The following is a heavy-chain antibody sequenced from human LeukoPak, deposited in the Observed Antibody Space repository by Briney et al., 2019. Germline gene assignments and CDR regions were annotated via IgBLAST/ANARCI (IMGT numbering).Heavy chain of an antibody. CDR1: RFTFSSYW. CDR3: ARERGYCSSTSCYYMDV. V-gene: IGHV3-7*01. CDR2: IKQDGSEK. J-gene: IGHJ6*03. D-gene: IGHD2-2*01. Sequence: GGSLRLSCAASRFTFSSYWMSWVRQAPGKGLEWVANIKQDGSEKYYVDSVKGRFTISRDNAKNSLYLQMNSLRAEDTAVYYCARERGYCSSTSCYYMDVWGKGTTVTVSS.